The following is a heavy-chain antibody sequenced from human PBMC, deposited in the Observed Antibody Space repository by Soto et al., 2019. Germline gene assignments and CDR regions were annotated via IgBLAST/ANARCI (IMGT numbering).Heavy chain of an antibody. CDR1: GFTFSSYS. Sequence: ESGGGLVQPGGSLRLSCAASGFTFSSYSMNWVRQAPGKGLEWVSYISSSSSTIYYADSVKGRFTISRDNAKNSLYLQMNSLRAEDTAVYYCARDRGGSSGWEDYWGQGTLVTVSS. CDR3: ARDRGGSSGWEDY. CDR2: ISSSSSTI. D-gene: IGHD6-19*01. V-gene: IGHV3-48*01. J-gene: IGHJ4*02.